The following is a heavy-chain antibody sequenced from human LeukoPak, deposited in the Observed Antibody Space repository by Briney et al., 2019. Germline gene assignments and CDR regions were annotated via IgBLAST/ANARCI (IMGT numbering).Heavy chain of an antibody. D-gene: IGHD3-22*01. Sequence: GGSLRLSCEASGFTFSGHSMNWVRQAPGKGLEWVSYISSGSETKYYADSVKGRFTISRDNAENSLFLHMNSLRAEDTAVYYCARGRFNYDDSGYSSFYHWGQGTLVTVSS. V-gene: IGHV3-48*04. J-gene: IGHJ4*02. CDR3: ARGRFNYDDSGYSSFYH. CDR1: GFTFSGHS. CDR2: ISSGSETK.